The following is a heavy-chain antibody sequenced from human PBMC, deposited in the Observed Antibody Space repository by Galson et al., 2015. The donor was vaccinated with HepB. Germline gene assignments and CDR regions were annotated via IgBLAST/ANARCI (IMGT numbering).Heavy chain of an antibody. CDR2: IKSKTDGGTT. D-gene: IGHD3-22*01. V-gene: IGHV3-15*01. CDR1: GFTFSNAW. Sequence: SLRLSCAASGFTFSNAWMSWVRQAPGKGLEWVGRIKSKTDGGTTDYAAPVKGRFTISRDDSKNTLYLQMNSLKTEDTAVYYCTTDPTYYYDSSGYSPIDYWGQGTLVTVSS. CDR3: TTDPTYYYDSSGYSPIDY. J-gene: IGHJ4*02.